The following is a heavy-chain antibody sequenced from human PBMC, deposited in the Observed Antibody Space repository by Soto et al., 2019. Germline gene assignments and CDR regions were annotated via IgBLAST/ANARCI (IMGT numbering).Heavy chain of an antibody. J-gene: IGHJ6*02. CDR3: AKEEGGMDV. D-gene: IGHD3-16*01. CDR2: ISYDGSKK. Sequence: QVQLVESGGGVVQPGRSLRLSCAASGFPFSSYGMHWVRQATGKGLEWGAVISYDGSKKYYADSVKGRFTISRDNSKNTLYLQMNSLRAADTAVYYCAKEEGGMDVWGQGTTVTVSS. CDR1: GFPFSSYG. V-gene: IGHV3-30*18.